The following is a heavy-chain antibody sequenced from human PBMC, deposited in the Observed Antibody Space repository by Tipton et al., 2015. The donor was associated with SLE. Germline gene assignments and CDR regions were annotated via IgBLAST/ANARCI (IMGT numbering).Heavy chain of an antibody. D-gene: IGHD6-19*01. J-gene: IGHJ4*02. CDR2: ISYSETT. Sequence: TLSLTCTVSGGSISSHYWSWIRQPPGKGLEWIGYISYSETTNYNPSLKSRVTISVDTSKNQFSLKLRSVTAADTAVYYCARGPFQRWPPGAYWGQGTSVTVSS. CDR3: ARGPFQRWPPGAY. CDR1: GGSISSHY. V-gene: IGHV4-59*11.